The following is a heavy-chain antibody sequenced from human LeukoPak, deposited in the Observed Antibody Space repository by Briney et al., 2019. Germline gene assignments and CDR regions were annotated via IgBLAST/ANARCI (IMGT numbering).Heavy chain of an antibody. J-gene: IGHJ6*02. D-gene: IGHD2-2*03. CDR3: AREPGGYCSSTSCYRMDYYYGMDV. V-gene: IGHV3-48*01. CDR1: GFTFSSYS. Sequence: GGSLRLSCAASGFTFSSYSMNGVRQAPGKGLEWVSYISSSSSTIYYADSVKGRFTISRDNAKNSLYLQMNSLRAEDTAVYYCAREPGGYCSSTSCYRMDYYYGMDVWGQGTTVTVSS. CDR2: ISSSSSTI.